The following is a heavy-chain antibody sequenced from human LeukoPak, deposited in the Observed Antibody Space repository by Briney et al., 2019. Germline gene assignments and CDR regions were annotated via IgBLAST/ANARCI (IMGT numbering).Heavy chain of an antibody. CDR3: ARAGGSTVSHSDY. D-gene: IGHD4-17*01. Sequence: GALILSCAASGFTFSSYSMNWIRQAPGKGLEWVSSISSSTSYIYYADSVNGRFTISKDNAKNSLYLQMNSLRAEDTGVYYCARAGGSTVSHSDYWGEGTVVTVSS. CDR1: GFTFSSYS. V-gene: IGHV3-21*01. J-gene: IGHJ4*02. CDR2: ISSSTSYI.